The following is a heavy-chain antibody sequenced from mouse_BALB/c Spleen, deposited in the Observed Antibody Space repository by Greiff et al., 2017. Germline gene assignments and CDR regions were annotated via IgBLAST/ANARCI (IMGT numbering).Heavy chain of an antibody. CDR2: ISSGGSYT. Sequence: EVKVVESGGGLVKPGGSLKLSCAASGFTFSSYAMSWVRQSPEKRLEWVAEISSGGSYTYYPDTVTGRFTISRDNAKNTLYLEMSSLRSEDTAMYYCARDDYDAVWLAYWGQGTLVTVSA. CDR1: GFTFSSYA. V-gene: IGHV5-9-4*01. D-gene: IGHD2-4*01. J-gene: IGHJ3*01. CDR3: ARDDYDAVWLAY.